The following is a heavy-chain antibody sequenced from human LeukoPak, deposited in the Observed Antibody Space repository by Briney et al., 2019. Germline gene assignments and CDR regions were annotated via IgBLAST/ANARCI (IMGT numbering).Heavy chain of an antibody. D-gene: IGHD4-17*01. CDR2: INPNSGGT. CDR3: ARAFSLTTRYFDY. J-gene: IGHJ4*02. Sequence: ASVKISCKASGYTFTGYYMHWVRQAPGQGLEWMGWINPNSGGTNYAQKFQGRVTMTRGTSISTAYMELSRLRSDDTAVYYCARAFSLTTRYFDYWGQGTLVTVSS. V-gene: IGHV1-2*02. CDR1: GYTFTGYY.